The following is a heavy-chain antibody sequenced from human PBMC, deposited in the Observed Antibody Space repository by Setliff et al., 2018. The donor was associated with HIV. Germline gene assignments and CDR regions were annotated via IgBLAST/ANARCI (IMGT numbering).Heavy chain of an antibody. J-gene: IGHJ4*02. CDR3: ARDRASSGYYARFDH. CDR1: GFTFSGYA. CDR2: ISGSGSGI. V-gene: IGHV3-21*01. D-gene: IGHD3-22*01. Sequence: GESLKISCAASGFTFSGYAMTWVRQAQGKGLEWVSGISGSGSGIYHADSMKGRFTISRDNAKKLVYLQMNSLRAEDTAIYYCARDRASSGYYARFDHWGQGTLVTVSS.